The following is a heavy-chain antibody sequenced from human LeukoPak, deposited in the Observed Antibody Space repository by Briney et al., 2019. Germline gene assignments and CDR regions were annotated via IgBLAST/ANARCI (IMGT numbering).Heavy chain of an antibody. V-gene: IGHV3-23*01. CDR3: AKGHSSDLDY. CDR1: GFTFSSYS. Sequence: GGSLRLSCAASGFTFSSYSMNWVRQAPGKGLEWVSAISGSGGSTYYADSVKGRFTISRDNSKNTLYLQMNSLRAEDTAIYYCAKGHSSDLDYWGQGTLVTVSS. CDR2: ISGSGGST. J-gene: IGHJ4*02. D-gene: IGHD6-25*01.